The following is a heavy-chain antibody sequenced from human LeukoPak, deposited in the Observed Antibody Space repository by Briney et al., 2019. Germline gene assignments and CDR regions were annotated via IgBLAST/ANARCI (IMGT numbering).Heavy chain of an antibody. J-gene: IGHJ4*02. V-gene: IGHV3-23*01. Sequence: PGGSLGLSCAASGFTFSSYAMSWVRQAPGKGLEWVSAISGSGGSTYYADSVKGWFTISRDNSKNTLYLQMNSLRAEDTAVYYCAKDQGPVVAATPDYWGQGTLVTVSS. CDR3: AKDQGPVVAATPDY. CDR2: ISGSGGST. D-gene: IGHD2-15*01. CDR1: GFTFSSYA.